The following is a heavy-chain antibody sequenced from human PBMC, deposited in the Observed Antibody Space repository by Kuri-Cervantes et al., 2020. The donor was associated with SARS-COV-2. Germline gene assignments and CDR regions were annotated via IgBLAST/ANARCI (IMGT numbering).Heavy chain of an antibody. V-gene: IGHV3-30-3*01. CDR1: RFTFSSYA. J-gene: IGHJ4*02. CDR2: VSYDGSNK. Sequence: GESLKISCAASRFTFSSYAMHWVRQAPGKGLEWVAVVSYDGSNKYYADSVKGRFTISRDNSKNMLYLQMNSLRAEDTAVYYCARDLRIDYWGQGTLVTVSS. CDR3: ARDLRIDY.